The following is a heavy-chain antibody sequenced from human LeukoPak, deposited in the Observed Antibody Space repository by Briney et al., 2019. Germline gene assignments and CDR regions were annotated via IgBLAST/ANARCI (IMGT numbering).Heavy chain of an antibody. V-gene: IGHV1-69*13. CDR1: GGTFSSYA. CDR2: IVPIFGTA. Sequence: SVKVSCKASGGTFSSYAISWVRQAPGQGLEWMGGIVPIFGTANYAQKFQGRVTITADESTSTAYMELSSLRSEDTAVYYCARGCSGGSCYSPFDYWGQGTLVTVSS. CDR3: ARGCSGGSCYSPFDY. D-gene: IGHD2-15*01. J-gene: IGHJ4*02.